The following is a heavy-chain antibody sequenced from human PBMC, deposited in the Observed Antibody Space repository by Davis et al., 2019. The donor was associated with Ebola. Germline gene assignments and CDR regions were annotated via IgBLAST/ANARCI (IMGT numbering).Heavy chain of an antibody. CDR1: GDRVPGSSGA. D-gene: IGHD5-12*01. CDR3: ARGWLRSPGFDY. Sequence: HPQIPSLTCSISGDRVPGSSGAWNWTRPSPSGGLEWLGRTYYSSKWYNDYAVSVKSRITINPATSKNQFSLNLNSVTPEDAAVYFCARGWLRSPGFDYWCQGTLISVSS. J-gene: IGHJ4*02. CDR2: TYYSSKWYN. V-gene: IGHV6-1*01.